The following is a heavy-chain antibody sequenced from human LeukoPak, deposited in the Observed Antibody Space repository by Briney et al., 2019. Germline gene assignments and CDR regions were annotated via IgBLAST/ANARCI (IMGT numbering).Heavy chain of an antibody. D-gene: IGHD3-22*01. V-gene: IGHV1-18*04. CDR3: ARSVHDSSGYYYYYYYGMDV. CDR2: VSGYNAKT. J-gene: IGHJ6*02. CDR1: GYTFTSYY. Sequence: ASMKVSCKTSGYTFTSYYVSWVRQAPGQGLEWMGWVSGYNAKTKYVQKFQGRITMTIDTSTTTAYMELRSLTSDDTAVYYCARSVHDSSGYYYYYYYGMDVWGQGTTVTVSS.